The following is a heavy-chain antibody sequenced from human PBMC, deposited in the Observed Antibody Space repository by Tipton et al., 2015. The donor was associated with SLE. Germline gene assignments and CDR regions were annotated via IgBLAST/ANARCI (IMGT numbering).Heavy chain of an antibody. V-gene: IGHV4-39*07. CDR3: ARDSPSGYCSGGSCYSVGAFDI. CDR2: IYYSGST. Sequence: TLSLTCTVSGGSISSSSYYWGWIRQPPGKGLEWIGWIYYSGSTYYNPSLKSRVTISVDTSKNQFSLKLSSVTAADTAVYYCARDSPSGYCSGGSCYSVGAFDIWGQGTMVTVSS. J-gene: IGHJ3*02. CDR1: GGSISSSSYY. D-gene: IGHD2-15*01.